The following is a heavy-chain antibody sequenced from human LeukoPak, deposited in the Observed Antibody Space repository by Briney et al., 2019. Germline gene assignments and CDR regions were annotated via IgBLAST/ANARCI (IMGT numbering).Heavy chain of an antibody. CDR1: GFTFSSYA. D-gene: IGHD3-10*01. CDR3: ARGPIRLQYPPPEFYQ. CDR2: ISYDGSNK. J-gene: IGHJ4*03. V-gene: IGHV3-30*04. Sequence: WGSLRLSCAASGFTFSSYAMHWVRQAPGKGLEWVAVISYDGSNKYYADSEKGRFTISRDNSKNTLYLQMNSLRAEDTAVYYWARGPIRLQYPPPEFYQWGQGTLVTVSS.